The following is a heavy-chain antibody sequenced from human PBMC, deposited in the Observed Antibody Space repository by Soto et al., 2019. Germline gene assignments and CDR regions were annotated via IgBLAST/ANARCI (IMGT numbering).Heavy chain of an antibody. V-gene: IGHV3-13*01. J-gene: IGHJ6*02. D-gene: IGHD4-4*01. CDR2: IDTSGAT. CDR3: ARALTTVSTFYGMDV. Sequence: VSLRLSCVASGFTFSSYDMYWVRQVTGKGLEWVSFIDTSGATYYPGSVKGRFTLSRENAKNSVYLQMNSLRAGDTAVYYCARALTTVSTFYGMDVWGQGTTVTVSS. CDR1: GFTFSSYD.